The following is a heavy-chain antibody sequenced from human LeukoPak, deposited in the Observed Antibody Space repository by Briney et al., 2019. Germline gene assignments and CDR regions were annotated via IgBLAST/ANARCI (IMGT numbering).Heavy chain of an antibody. J-gene: IGHJ3*02. V-gene: IGHV4-59*10. CDR3: ARASGFSGDLIYYYDSSGSKGAFDI. D-gene: IGHD3-22*01. Sequence: ASETLSLTCAVYGGSFSGYYWSWIRQPAGKGLEWIGRIYTSGSTNYNPSLKSRVTISVDKSKSQFSLKLSSVTAADTAVYYCARASGFSGDLIYYYDSSGSKGAFDIWGQGTMVTVSS. CDR1: GGSFSGYY. CDR2: IYTSGST.